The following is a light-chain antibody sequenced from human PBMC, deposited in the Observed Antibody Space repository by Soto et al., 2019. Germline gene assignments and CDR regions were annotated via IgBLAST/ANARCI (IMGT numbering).Light chain of an antibody. Sequence: DIVLTQSPATLSLSPGERATLSCRASQSVSRDFAWYQQKPGQARRLLIYDASNRATGIPARFSGSGSGTDFTLTINSLQPEDFAVYYCQHRHNFGPGTKVDFK. CDR2: DAS. CDR3: QHRHN. J-gene: IGKJ3*01. CDR1: QSVSRD. V-gene: IGKV3-11*01.